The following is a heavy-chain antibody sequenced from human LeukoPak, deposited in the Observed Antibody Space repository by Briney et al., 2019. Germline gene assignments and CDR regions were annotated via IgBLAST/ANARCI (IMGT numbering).Heavy chain of an antibody. J-gene: IGHJ4*02. CDR1: GGSISSYY. CDR3: ARGQWELRLDY. Sequence: PSETLSLTCTVSGGSISSYYWSWIQQPPGKGLEWIGYICYSGSTNYNPSLKSRVTISVDTSKNQFSLKLSSVTAADTAVYYCARGQWELRLDYWGQGTLVTVSS. V-gene: IGHV4-59*01. D-gene: IGHD1-26*01. CDR2: ICYSGST.